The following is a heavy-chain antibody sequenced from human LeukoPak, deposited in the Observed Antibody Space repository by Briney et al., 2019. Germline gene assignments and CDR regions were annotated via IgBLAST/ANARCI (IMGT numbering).Heavy chain of an antibody. CDR2: INPNSGGT. D-gene: IGHD4-17*01. CDR3: ARRPPTTVTIDY. V-gene: IGHV1-2*02. CDR1: GYTFTGYY. J-gene: IGHJ4*02. Sequence: ASVKVSCKASGYTFTGYYMHWVRQAPGQGLEWTGWINPNSGGTNYAQKFQGRVTVTRDTSISTAYMELSRLRSDDTAVYYCARRPPTTVTIDYWGQGTLVTVSS.